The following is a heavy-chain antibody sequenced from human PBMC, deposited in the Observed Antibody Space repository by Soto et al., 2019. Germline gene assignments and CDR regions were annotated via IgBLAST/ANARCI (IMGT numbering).Heavy chain of an antibody. CDR2: ISSSSSYI. V-gene: IGHV3-21*01. CDR1: GFTFSSYS. J-gene: IGHJ6*04. D-gene: IGHD6-6*01. Sequence: EVQLVESGGGLVKPGGSLRLSCAASGFTFSSYSMNWVRQAPGKGLEWVSSISSSSSYIYYADSVKGRFTISRDNAKNTLYLQMNSLRAEDTAVYYCARDPRIAALPHDVWGKGTTVTVSS. CDR3: ARDPRIAALPHDV.